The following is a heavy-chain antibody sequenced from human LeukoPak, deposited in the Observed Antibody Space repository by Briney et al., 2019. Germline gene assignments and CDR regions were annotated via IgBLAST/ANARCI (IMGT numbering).Heavy chain of an antibody. V-gene: IGHV3-53*01. Sequence: GGSLRLSCAASGLTVSSNYMSWVRQAPGKGLEWVSVIYSGGSTYYADSVKGRFTISRDNSKNTVYLQMNSLRAEDTAIYYCARDEAFDIWGQGTMVTVSS. CDR2: IYSGGST. CDR1: GLTVSSNY. CDR3: ARDEAFDI. J-gene: IGHJ3*02.